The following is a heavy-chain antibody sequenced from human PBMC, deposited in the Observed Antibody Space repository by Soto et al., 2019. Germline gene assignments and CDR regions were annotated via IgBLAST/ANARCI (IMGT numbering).Heavy chain of an antibody. J-gene: IGHJ4*02. V-gene: IGHV3-30*18. D-gene: IGHD3-16*02. CDR2: ISYDASDK. CDR1: GFTFSSYA. Sequence: QVQLVESGGGVVQPGRSLRLSCAASGFTFSSYAMHWVRQAPGKGLEWVAVISYDASDKYYADSVKSRFTISRDNSKNTLNLQMNSLRADDTAVYYCAKALGELSPESYDYWGQGTLITVSS. CDR3: AKALGELSPESYDY.